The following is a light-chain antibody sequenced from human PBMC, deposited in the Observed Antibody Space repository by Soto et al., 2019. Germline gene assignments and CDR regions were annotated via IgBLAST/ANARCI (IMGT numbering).Light chain of an antibody. Sequence: QSVLTQPASVSGSPGQSITISCTGTSSDVGSYNLVSWYQQHPGKAPKLMIYEGSKRPSGVSNRFSGSKSGNTASLTISGLQAEDEADYYCTSYSSSSPVLFGGGTQLTVL. CDR1: SSDVGSYNL. CDR3: TSYSSSSPVL. CDR2: EGS. V-gene: IGLV2-14*02. J-gene: IGLJ2*01.